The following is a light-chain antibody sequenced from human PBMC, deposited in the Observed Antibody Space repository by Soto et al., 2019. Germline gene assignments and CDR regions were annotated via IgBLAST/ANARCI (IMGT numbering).Light chain of an antibody. J-gene: IGKJ4*01. V-gene: IGKV1-12*01. Sequence: DIQMTQSPSSVSASVGDRVTITCRASQGIAGWLAWYQLKPGEAPKLLIFGASRLQSVVTASSSGSGSGTEFTLTSSSLQPEYCAAYYCQQAISFPLAFGGGTKVDIK. CDR2: GAS. CDR3: QQAISFPLA. CDR1: QGIAGW.